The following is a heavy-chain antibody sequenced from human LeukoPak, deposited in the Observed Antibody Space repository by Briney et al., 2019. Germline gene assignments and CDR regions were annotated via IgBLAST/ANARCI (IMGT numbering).Heavy chain of an antibody. CDR2: IYPGDSDT. V-gene: IGHV5-51*01. Sequence: GESLQISSQGSGYSFTNYWVGWVRPMPGEGREWMAIIYPGDSDTRYSPSFQGQVTISADKSISTAYLQWSSLKASDTAMYYCASGLRYYFDYWGQGTLVTVSS. CDR3: ASGLRYYFDY. CDR1: GYSFTNYW. J-gene: IGHJ4*02.